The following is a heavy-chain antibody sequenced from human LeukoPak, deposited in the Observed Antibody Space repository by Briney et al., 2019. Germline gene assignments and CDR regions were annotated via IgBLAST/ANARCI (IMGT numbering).Heavy chain of an antibody. CDR3: AIRDGHTDH. D-gene: IGHD5-24*01. Sequence: ASVKVSCKASGYTFTSYGISWVRQAPGQGLEWMGWISAYNGNTNYAQKLQGRVTMTTDTSTSTAYMVLRSLRSEDMAIYYCAIRDGHTDHWGQGTLVTVSS. CDR2: ISAYNGNT. V-gene: IGHV1-18*03. J-gene: IGHJ4*02. CDR1: GYTFTSYG.